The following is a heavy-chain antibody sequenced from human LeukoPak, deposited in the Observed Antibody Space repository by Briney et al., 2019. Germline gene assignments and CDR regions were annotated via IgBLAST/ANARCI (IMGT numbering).Heavy chain of an antibody. Sequence: APVKVSCKASGGTFSSYAISWVRQAPGQGLEWMGGIIPIFGTANYAQKFQGRVTITADESTSTAYMELSSLRSEDTAVYYCERDDSYLPGGSSYFDYWGQGTLVTVSS. CDR2: IIPIFGTA. CDR1: GGTFSSYA. D-gene: IGHD3-16*01. J-gene: IGHJ4*02. V-gene: IGHV1-69*13. CDR3: ERDDSYLPGGSSYFDY.